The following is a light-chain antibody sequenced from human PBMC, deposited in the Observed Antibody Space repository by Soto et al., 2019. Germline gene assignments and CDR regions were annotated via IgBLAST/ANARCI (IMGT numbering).Light chain of an antibody. CDR1: LRIGTY. J-gene: IGKJ1*01. V-gene: IGKV1-39*01. CDR2: AAS. CDR3: QQSYSTPLT. Sequence: DIQMTQSPSSLSASVGDRVTITCRASLRIGTYLNWFQQKPGKAPKILIYAASSLHSGVPSRFSGSGSGTDFSLTSSSLQPEDFATYYCQQSYSTPLTFGQGTKVEIK.